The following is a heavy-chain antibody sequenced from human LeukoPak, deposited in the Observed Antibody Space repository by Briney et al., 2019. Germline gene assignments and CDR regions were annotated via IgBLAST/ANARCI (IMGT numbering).Heavy chain of an antibody. CDR1: GFTFSRYS. CDR2: ISVSSVSI. Sequence: NPGGSLRLSCEASGFTFSRYSMNGVRQAPGKGLEWVSSISVSSVSIYYADSVKGRFTISRDNAKNSLYLQMDSLRVEDTAVYYCAGRDCSDGVCHFDPWGQGTLVTVSS. CDR3: AGRDCSDGVCHFDP. D-gene: IGHD2-8*01. J-gene: IGHJ5*02. V-gene: IGHV3-21*01.